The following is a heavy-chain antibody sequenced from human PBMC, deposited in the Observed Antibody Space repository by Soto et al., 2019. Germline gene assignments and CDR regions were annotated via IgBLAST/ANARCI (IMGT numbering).Heavy chain of an antibody. D-gene: IGHD4-17*01. CDR2: IYWDDDK. Sequence: QITLKESGPPLVKPTQTLTLTCTFSGFSLSTSGVGVGWIRQPPGKALEWLALIYWDDDKRYSPSLKSRLTNPKDTPKNQGGLTMTNMDPVDTATYYRAHRGYGGNSKAFDYWGQGTLVTVSS. CDR3: AHRGYGGNSKAFDY. J-gene: IGHJ4*02. CDR1: GFSLSTSGVG. V-gene: IGHV2-5*02.